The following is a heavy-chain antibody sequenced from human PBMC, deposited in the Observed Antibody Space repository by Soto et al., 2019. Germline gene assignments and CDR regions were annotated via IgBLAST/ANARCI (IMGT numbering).Heavy chain of an antibody. J-gene: IGHJ3*02. CDR2: IYYTGHT. Sequence: QVQLQESGPGLVKPSQTLSLTCSVSGVSINSGGYYWSWIRHHPGKGLEWIGYIYYTGHTFYNASLKSRVAMSLDTSKNQFSLKLSSVTAAYTAVYYCARGSQLERDALDIWGQGTMVTVSS. CDR1: GVSINSGGYY. D-gene: IGHD1-1*01. V-gene: IGHV4-31*03. CDR3: ARGSQLERDALDI.